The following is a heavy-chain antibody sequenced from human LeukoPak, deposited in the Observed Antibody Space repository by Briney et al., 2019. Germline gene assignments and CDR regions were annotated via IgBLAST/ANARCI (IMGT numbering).Heavy chain of an antibody. D-gene: IGHD2-2*01. CDR2: MNPNNGET. CDR1: GYTFTGHY. J-gene: IGHJ4*02. CDR3: ARVAFLPVPMSFFGY. V-gene: IGHV1-2*02. Sequence: ASVKVSCKASGYTFTGHYIHWVRQAPGQGLEWMGWMNPNNGETIYAQNFQGRVTMTRDTSISTAYMDLNRLRSDDTAVYYCARVAFLPVPMSFFGYWGQGTLVTVSS.